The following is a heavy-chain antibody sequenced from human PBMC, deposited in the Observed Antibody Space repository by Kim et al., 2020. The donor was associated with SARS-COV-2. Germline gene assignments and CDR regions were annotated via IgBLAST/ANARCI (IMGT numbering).Heavy chain of an antibody. CDR3: VRGSHSRYDILTGYYGAYFDY. D-gene: IGHD3-9*01. V-gene: IGHV4-34*01. J-gene: IGHJ4*02. CDR2: TNHSGST. Sequence: SQTLSLTCAVYGGSFSGYFWSWIRQPPGKGLEWIGETNHSGSTNYNPSLKSRVTVSVDTSKNQFSLKLSSVTAADTAVYYCVRGSHSRYDILTGYYGAYFDYWGQGTLVTVSS. CDR1: GGSFSGYF.